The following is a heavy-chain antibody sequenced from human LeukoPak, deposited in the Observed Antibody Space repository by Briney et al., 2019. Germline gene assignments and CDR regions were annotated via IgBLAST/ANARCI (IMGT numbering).Heavy chain of an antibody. CDR2: ISYDGSKK. CDR3: ARGNYDILTGAAFDI. J-gene: IGHJ3*02. Sequence: PGRSLRLSCAASGFTFSGYAMHWVRQTPGKGLEWVAVISYDGSKKYYADSVKGRFTISRDNSKNTLYLQVNSLRAEDTTVYYCARGNYDILTGAAFDIWGQGTMVTVSS. D-gene: IGHD3-9*01. CDR1: GFTFSGYA. V-gene: IGHV3-30*04.